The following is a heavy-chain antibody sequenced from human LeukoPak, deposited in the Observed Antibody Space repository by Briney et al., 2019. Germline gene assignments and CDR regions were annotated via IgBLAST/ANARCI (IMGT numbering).Heavy chain of an antibody. D-gene: IGHD6-13*01. V-gene: IGHV4-59*01. CDR2: IYYRGST. CDR1: GGSISSYY. Sequence: SETLSLTCTVSGGSISSYYWSWIRQPPGKGLEWIGYIYYRGSTNYNPSLKSRVTMSVDTSKNQFSLKVSSVTAADTAVYYCARVEDDGIAAAGSLDYWGQGTLVTVSS. J-gene: IGHJ4*02. CDR3: ARVEDDGIAAAGSLDY.